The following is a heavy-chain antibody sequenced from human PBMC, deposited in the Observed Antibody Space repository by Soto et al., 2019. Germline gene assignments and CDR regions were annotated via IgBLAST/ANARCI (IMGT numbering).Heavy chain of an antibody. D-gene: IGHD3-16*02. V-gene: IGHV1-69*01. CDR2: IIPIFDIT. CDR3: ATPAEGGYTPKHRCINALAV. Sequence: QVQLVQSGAEVKKPGSSVKVSCKASGGTFRSYSISWVRQAPGQGLEWMGGIIPIFDITTYAQKFQGRVTITSEESRSTGGPELCSLASDDTSVYYRATPAEGGYTPKHRCINALAVWRQATTV. CDR1: GGTFRSYS. J-gene: IGHJ6*02.